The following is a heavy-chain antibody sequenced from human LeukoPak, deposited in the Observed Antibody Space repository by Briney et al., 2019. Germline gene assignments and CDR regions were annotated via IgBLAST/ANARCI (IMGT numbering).Heavy chain of an antibody. D-gene: IGHD6-25*01. V-gene: IGHV4-4*07. J-gene: IGHJ6*02. CDR2: IYPSGST. Sequence: PSETLSLTCTVSGGSISSYYWNWIRQPAGKGLEWIGRIYPSGSTNYNPSLRSRVTMSVDTSKNQFSLKLSSVTAADTAVYYCASSSDYYYGMDVWGQGTTITVSS. CDR3: ASSSDYYYGMDV. CDR1: GGSISSYY.